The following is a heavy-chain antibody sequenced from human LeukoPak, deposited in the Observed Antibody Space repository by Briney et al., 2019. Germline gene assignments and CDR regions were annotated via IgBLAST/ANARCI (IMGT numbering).Heavy chain of an antibody. CDR1: GYTFSGHY. J-gene: IGHJ5*02. Sequence: GASVKVSCKASGYTFSGHYMHWVRQAPGQGLEWMGWIRPRSGDTDYGQKFQGRVTMTRDTSTSTVYMDLRSLRSEDTAVYFCARDMLAVPSNWFDPWGQGTLVTVSS. CDR2: IRPRSGDT. CDR3: ARDMLAVPSNWFDP. V-gene: IGHV1-2*02. D-gene: IGHD2-8*01.